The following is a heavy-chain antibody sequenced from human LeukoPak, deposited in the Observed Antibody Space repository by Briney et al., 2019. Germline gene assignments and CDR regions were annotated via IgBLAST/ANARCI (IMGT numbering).Heavy chain of an antibody. V-gene: IGHV3-23*01. CDR1: GFTFSSYS. CDR2: ISGSGGST. D-gene: IGHD6-13*01. J-gene: IGHJ4*02. CDR3: AKGEYKEYSSSWYYFDY. Sequence: GGSLRLSCAASGFTFSSYSMNWVRQAPGKGLEWVSAISGSGGSTYYADSVKGRFTISRDNSKNTLYLQMNSLRAEDTAVYYCAKGEYKEYSSSWYYFDYWGQGTLVTVSS.